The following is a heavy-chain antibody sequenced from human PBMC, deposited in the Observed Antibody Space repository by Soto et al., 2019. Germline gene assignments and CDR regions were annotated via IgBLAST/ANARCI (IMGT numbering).Heavy chain of an antibody. D-gene: IGHD7-27*01. J-gene: IGHJ4*02. V-gene: IGHV4-39*07. CDR2: IYYSGST. CDR1: GGSISSSSYY. CDR3: ATPGRSGPKYYFDY. Sequence: SETLSLTCTVSGGSISSSSYYWGWIRQPPGKGLEWIGSIYYSGSTYYNPSLKSRVTISVETSKNQFSLKMSSVTAADTAVYYCATPGRSGPKYYFDYWGQGTLVTVSS.